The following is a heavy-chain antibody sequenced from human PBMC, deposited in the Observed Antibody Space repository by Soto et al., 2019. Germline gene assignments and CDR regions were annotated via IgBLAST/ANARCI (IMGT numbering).Heavy chain of an antibody. J-gene: IGHJ6*02. Sequence: PGGSLRLSCAASGFTFSSFWMSWVRQAPGKGLEWVANIKQDGSEEYYVDSVKARLTISRDNAKNSLYLQMNSLRSDDTAVYYCARDYDFWSGPDDYYYYGMDVWGQGTTVTVSS. CDR1: GFTFSSFW. CDR2: IKQDGSEE. CDR3: ARDYDFWSGPDDYYYYGMDV. D-gene: IGHD3-3*01. V-gene: IGHV3-7*03.